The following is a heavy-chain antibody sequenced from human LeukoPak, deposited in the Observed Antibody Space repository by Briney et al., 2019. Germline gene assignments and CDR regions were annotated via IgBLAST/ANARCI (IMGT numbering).Heavy chain of an antibody. J-gene: IGHJ4*02. Sequence: SSETLSLTCTVSGGSISSYYWSWIRQPAGKGLEWIGRIYTSGSTNYNPSLKSRVTTSVDTSKNQFSLKLSSVTAADTAVYYCARDPGSSWYNEYFDYWGQGTLVTVSS. V-gene: IGHV4-4*07. CDR2: IYTSGST. CDR3: ARDPGSSWYNEYFDY. D-gene: IGHD6-13*01. CDR1: GGSISSYY.